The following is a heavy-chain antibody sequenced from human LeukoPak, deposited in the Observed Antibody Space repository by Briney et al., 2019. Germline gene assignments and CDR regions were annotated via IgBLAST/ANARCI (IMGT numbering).Heavy chain of an antibody. V-gene: IGHV1-2*02. J-gene: IGHJ3*02. CDR3: ARTLGYDSSGYYYLDAFDI. CDR1: GYTFTGYY. Sequence: ASVKVSCKASGYTFTGYYMHWVRQAPGQGLEWMGWINPNSGGTNYAQKFQGRVTMTRDTSISTAYMELSRLRSDDTAVYYCARTLGYDSSGYYYLDAFDIWGQGTTVTVSS. CDR2: INPNSGGT. D-gene: IGHD3-22*01.